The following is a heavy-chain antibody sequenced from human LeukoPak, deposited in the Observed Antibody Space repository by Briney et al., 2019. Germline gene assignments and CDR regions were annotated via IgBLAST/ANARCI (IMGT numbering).Heavy chain of an antibody. Sequence: GGSLRLSCAASGFTFSRYDMHWVRQATGKGLEWVSAIGTTGDTYYPGSVKGRFTISRENAKNSLYLQMNSLRAGDTAVYYCARMGDSSGYRGYYHGMDVWGQGTTVTVSS. CDR2: IGTTGDT. V-gene: IGHV3-13*01. CDR1: GFTFSRYD. CDR3: ARMGDSSGYRGYYHGMDV. D-gene: IGHD3-22*01. J-gene: IGHJ6*02.